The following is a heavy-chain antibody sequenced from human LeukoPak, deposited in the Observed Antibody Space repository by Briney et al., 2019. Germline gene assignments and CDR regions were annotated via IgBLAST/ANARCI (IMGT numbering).Heavy chain of an antibody. CDR2: ISSSGSTI. CDR3: ARGRSSGWKNWFDP. D-gene: IGHD6-19*01. Sequence: GGSLRLSCAASGFTFSDYYMSWIRQAPGKGLEWVSYISSSGSTIYYADSVKGRFTISRDNAKNSLYLQMNSLRAEDTAVYYCARGRSSGWKNWFDPWGQGTLVTVSS. V-gene: IGHV3-11*01. J-gene: IGHJ5*02. CDR1: GFTFSDYY.